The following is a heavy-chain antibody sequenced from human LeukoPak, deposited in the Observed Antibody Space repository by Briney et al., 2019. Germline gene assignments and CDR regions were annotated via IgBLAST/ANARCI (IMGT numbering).Heavy chain of an antibody. D-gene: IGHD6-19*01. J-gene: IGHJ4*02. Sequence: PSETLSLTCTVSGGSISSYYWSWIRQPPGKGLEWIGYIYYSGSTNYNPSLKSRVTISVDTSKNQLSLTLTSLTATDTAVYYCARVGSGGAWFDFWGQGALVSISS. V-gene: IGHV4-59*01. CDR3: ARVGSGGAWFDF. CDR2: IYYSGST. CDR1: GGSISSYY.